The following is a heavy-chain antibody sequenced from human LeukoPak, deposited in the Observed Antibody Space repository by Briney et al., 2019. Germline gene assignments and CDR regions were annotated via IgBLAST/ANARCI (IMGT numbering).Heavy chain of an antibody. J-gene: IGHJ3*02. CDR1: GLTFSSYS. V-gene: IGHV3-21*01. CDR2: ISSSSSYI. Sequence: PGGSLRLSCAASGLTFSSYSMNWVRQAPGKGLEWVSSISSSSSYIYYADSVKGRFTISRDNAKNSLYLQMNSLRAEDTAVYYCAREMWDSSSWYGAFDIWGQGTMVTVSS. D-gene: IGHD6-13*01. CDR3: AREMWDSSSWYGAFDI.